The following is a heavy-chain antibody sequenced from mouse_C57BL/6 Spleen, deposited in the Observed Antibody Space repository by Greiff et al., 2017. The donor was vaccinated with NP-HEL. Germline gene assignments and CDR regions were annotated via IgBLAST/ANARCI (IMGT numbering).Heavy chain of an antibody. CDR1: GYTFTSYW. Sequence: QVQLQQPGAELVKPGASVKLSCKASGYTFTSYWMHWVKQRPGQGLEWIGMIHPNSGSTNYNEKFKSKATLTVDKSSSTAYMQLSSLTSEDSAVYYCAREDSNYGYYAMDYWGQGTSVTVSS. CDR3: AREDSNYGYYAMDY. CDR2: IHPNSGST. V-gene: IGHV1-64*01. D-gene: IGHD2-5*01. J-gene: IGHJ4*01.